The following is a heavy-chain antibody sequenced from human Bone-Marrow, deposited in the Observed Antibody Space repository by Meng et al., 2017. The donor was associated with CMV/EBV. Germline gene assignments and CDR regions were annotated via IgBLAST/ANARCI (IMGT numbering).Heavy chain of an antibody. Sequence: GESLKISCAASGFTFSSYWMHWVRQAPGQGLEWMGWISAYNGNTNYAQKLQGRVTMTTDTSTSTAYMELRSLRSDDTAVYYCARGREYQLLSFYYWGQGTLVTVSS. CDR3: ARGREYQLLSFYY. V-gene: IGHV1-18*04. J-gene: IGHJ4*02. CDR1: GFTFSSYW. D-gene: IGHD2-2*01. CDR2: ISAYNGNT.